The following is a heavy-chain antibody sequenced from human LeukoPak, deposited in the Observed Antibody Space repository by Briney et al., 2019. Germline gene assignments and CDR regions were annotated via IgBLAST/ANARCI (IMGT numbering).Heavy chain of an antibody. V-gene: IGHV4-31*03. CDR2: IYYSGST. CDR1: GGSISSGGYS. D-gene: IGHD3-22*01. CDR3: ARDWSDYYDSSGHWFDP. Sequence: SETLSLTCTVSGGSISSGGYSWSWIRQHPGKGLEWIGYIYYSGSTYYNPSLKSRVTISVDTSKNQFSLKLSSVTAADTAVYYCARDWSDYYDSSGHWFDPWGQGTLVTVSS. J-gene: IGHJ5*02.